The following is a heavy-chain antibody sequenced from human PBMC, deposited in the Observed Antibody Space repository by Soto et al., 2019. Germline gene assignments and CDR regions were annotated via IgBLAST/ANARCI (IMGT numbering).Heavy chain of an antibody. D-gene: IGHD3-10*01. Sequence: QVQLVQSGAEVKKPGSSVKVSCKASGGTFSSYTISWVRQAPGQGLERMGRIIPILGIANYAQKFQGRVTITADKSTSTAYMELSSLRSEDTAVYYCAPFYGSGSYYNANWGQGTLVTVSS. CDR1: GGTFSSYT. J-gene: IGHJ4*02. CDR3: APFYGSGSYYNAN. CDR2: IIPILGIA. V-gene: IGHV1-69*02.